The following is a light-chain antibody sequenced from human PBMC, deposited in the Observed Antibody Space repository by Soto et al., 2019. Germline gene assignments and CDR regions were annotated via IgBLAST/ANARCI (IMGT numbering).Light chain of an antibody. CDR2: WAS. Sequence: DIVMTQSPDSLAVSLGERATINCKSSQSVLYSSNNENYLAWYQQKPGQPPKLLIYWASTRKSGVPDRFSGSGSGTDFTLTISSLQAEDGAVYYCQQYYSTPPAFGPGTKVDIK. J-gene: IGKJ3*01. CDR3: QQYYSTPPA. V-gene: IGKV4-1*01. CDR1: QSVLYSSNNENY.